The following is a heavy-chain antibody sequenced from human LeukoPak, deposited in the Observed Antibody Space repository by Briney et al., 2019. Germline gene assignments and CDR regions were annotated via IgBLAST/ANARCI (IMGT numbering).Heavy chain of an antibody. CDR1: GFTFSSYA. J-gene: IGHJ6*02. CDR2: ISGSGGST. V-gene: IGHV3-23*01. D-gene: IGHD6-19*01. CDR3: AKDSSGWSWDYYYGMDV. Sequence: PGGSLRLSCAASGFTFSSYAMSWVRQAPGKGLEWVSAISGSGGSTYYADSVKGRFTISRDNSKNTLYLQMNSLRAEDTAVYYCAKDSSGWSWDYYYGMDVSGQGTTVTVSS.